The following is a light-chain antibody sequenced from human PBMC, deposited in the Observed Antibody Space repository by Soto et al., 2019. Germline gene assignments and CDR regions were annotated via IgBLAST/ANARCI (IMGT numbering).Light chain of an antibody. CDR2: DAS. CDR3: QQPSNRLT. V-gene: IGKV3-11*01. J-gene: IGKJ4*02. CDR1: QSVSSY. Sequence: EIVLTQSPATLSLSPGVRATLSCRASQSVSSYFAWYQQKPGQAPRLLIYDASNRATGTPARFSGSGSGKHVTLNIGRLEPGDFAVYYWQQPSNRLTFGGGNKVEIK.